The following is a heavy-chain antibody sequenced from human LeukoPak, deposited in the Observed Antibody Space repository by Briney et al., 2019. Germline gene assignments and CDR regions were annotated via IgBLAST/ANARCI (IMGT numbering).Heavy chain of an antibody. D-gene: IGHD5-18*01. V-gene: IGHV3-23*01. J-gene: IGHJ4*02. CDR2: ISGSGGST. CDR1: GFSFSSFD. CDR3: ARGHVYSYGYEEFFDS. Sequence: SGGSLSLSCAASGFSFSSFDMSWVRQAPGEGLEWVSGISGSGGSTYYADSVKGRFTISRDNSKNTLYLQMNSLRAEDTAVYYCARGHVYSYGYEEFFDSWGQGTLVTVSS.